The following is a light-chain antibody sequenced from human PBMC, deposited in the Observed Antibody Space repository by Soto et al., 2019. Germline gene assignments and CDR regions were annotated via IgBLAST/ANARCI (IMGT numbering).Light chain of an antibody. V-gene: IGKV3-15*01. CDR3: QQYHNWPPLT. CDR2: DAS. CDR1: QSVSSN. J-gene: IGKJ4*01. Sequence: EIGMTQSPATLSVSPGERATLSCRASQSVSSNLAWYQQKPGQAPRLLIYDASTRATGIPARFSGRGSGTEFTLTISSLQSEDFAFYYCQQYHNWPPLTFGGGTKVEIK.